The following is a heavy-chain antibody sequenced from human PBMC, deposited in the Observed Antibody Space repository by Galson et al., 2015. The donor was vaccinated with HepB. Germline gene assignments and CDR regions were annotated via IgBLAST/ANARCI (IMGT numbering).Heavy chain of an antibody. J-gene: IGHJ4*02. CDR1: GFTFSSYS. D-gene: IGHD2-2*01. CDR3: AKDQGYCSRTSCYSDY. Sequence: SLRLSCAASGFTFSSYSMNWVRQAPGKGLEWVSYISSSSSTIYYADSVKGRFTISRDNSKNTLYLQMNSLRAGDTALYYCAKDQGYCSRTSCYSDYWGQGTLVTVSS. V-gene: IGHV3-48*01. CDR2: ISSSSSTI.